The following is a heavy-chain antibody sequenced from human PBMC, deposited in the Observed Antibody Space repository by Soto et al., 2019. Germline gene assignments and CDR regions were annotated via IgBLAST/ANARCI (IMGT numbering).Heavy chain of an antibody. J-gene: IGHJ3*01. CDR1: GFTFSSYA. CDR3: AKFPDYGDYDIKNDFDF. D-gene: IGHD4-17*01. CDR2: ISGSGGST. Sequence: GGSLRLSCAASGFTFSSYAMSWVRQAPGKGLEWVSAISGSGGSTYYADSVKGRFTISRDTSKNTLYLQMNSLTAEDTAVYYCAKFPDYGDYDIKNDFDFWGEGIMVTVS. V-gene: IGHV3-23*01.